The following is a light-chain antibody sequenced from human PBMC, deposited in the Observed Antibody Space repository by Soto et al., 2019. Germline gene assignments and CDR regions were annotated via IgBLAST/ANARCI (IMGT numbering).Light chain of an antibody. CDR1: QGISSY. J-gene: IGKJ2*01. V-gene: IGKV1-8*01. CDR3: QQYYSYRYT. Sequence: AIRMTQSPSSFSASTGDRVTITCRASQGISSYLAWYQQKPGKAPKLLIYAASTLQSGVPSRFSGSGSGTDFTLTISGLQSEDFATYYCQQYYSYRYTFGQGTKLEIK. CDR2: AAS.